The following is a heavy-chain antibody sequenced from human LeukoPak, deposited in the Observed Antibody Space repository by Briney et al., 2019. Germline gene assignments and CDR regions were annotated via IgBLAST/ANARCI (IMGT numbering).Heavy chain of an antibody. CDR2: LSGSGNSI. J-gene: IGHJ4*02. CDR1: GFTFSNYY. V-gene: IGHV3-11*04. Sequence: SGGSLRLSCVASGFTFSNYYMGWIRQAPGKGLEWVSYLSGSGNSIHYADSVKGRFTISRDNAKNSLFLEMNSLRVEDTAVYYCARDRLPSRYRGIDYWGQGTLVTVSS. CDR3: ARDRLPSRYRGIDY. D-gene: IGHD1-26*01.